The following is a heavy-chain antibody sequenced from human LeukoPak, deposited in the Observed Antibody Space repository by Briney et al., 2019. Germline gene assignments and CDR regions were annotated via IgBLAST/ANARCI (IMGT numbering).Heavy chain of an antibody. J-gene: IGHJ4*02. CDR1: GASISGYS. D-gene: IGHD6-19*01. Sequence: MSSETLSLTCTVSGASISGYSWSWIRQPPGKGLEWIGYISYSGSTNYNVSLQSRVTMSVATSKNQFSLKLTSVTAADTAVYYCARLALAGSIDYWGQGTLVTVSS. CDR3: ARLALAGSIDY. V-gene: IGHV4-59*01. CDR2: ISYSGST.